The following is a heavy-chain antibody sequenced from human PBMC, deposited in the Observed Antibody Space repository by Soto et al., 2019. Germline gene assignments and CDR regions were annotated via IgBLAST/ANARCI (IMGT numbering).Heavy chain of an antibody. J-gene: IGHJ4*02. CDR3: ASGCSGITCFN. CDR1: GFTFSSYW. D-gene: IGHD2-15*01. Sequence: EVQLVESGGGLVQPGGSLRLSCAASGFTFSSYWMYWARQAPGKGLVWVSRINSDGSSTNYADSVKGRFTISRDNAKNTRYLQMNSLRAEDTAVYYCASGCSGITCFNWGQGTLVTVSS. V-gene: IGHV3-74*01. CDR2: INSDGSST.